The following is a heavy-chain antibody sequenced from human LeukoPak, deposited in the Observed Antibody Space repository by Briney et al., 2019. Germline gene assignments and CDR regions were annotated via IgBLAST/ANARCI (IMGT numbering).Heavy chain of an antibody. CDR3: ARDLGYCSSTSCYDPYNWFDP. D-gene: IGHD2-2*01. V-gene: IGHV1-2*02. J-gene: IGHJ5*02. CDR1: GYTFTGYY. Sequence: GASVKVSCKASGYTFTGYYMHWVRQAPGQGLEWMGWINPNSGGTNYAQKFQGRVTMTRDTSISTAYMELSRLRSDDTAVYYCARDLGYCSSTSCYDPYNWFDPWGQETLVTVSS. CDR2: INPNSGGT.